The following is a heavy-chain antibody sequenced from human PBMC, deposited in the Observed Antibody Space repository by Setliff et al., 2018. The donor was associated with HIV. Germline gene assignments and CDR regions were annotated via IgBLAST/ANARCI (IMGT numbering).Heavy chain of an antibody. CDR3: TTGPYNGYSD. D-gene: IGHD5-12*01. CDR2: ITNDVSAT. V-gene: IGHV3-74*01. Sequence: GGSLRLSCAASGFTFDDYAMHWVRQVPGKGLVWVSRITNDVSATTYADFVKGRFTISRDNAKNMVYLQMNSLRVEDTAVYYCTTGPYNGYSDWGHGTAVTVSS. CDR1: GFTFDDYA. J-gene: IGHJ4*01.